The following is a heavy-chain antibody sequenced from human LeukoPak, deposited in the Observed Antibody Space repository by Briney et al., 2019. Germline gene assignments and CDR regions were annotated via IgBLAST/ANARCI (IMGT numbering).Heavy chain of an antibody. D-gene: IGHD3-22*01. V-gene: IGHV1-2*02. CDR2: INPNSGGT. J-gene: IGHJ5*02. CDR3: ARGALSVTMIVVVITKNWLDP. Sequence: GASVKVSCKASGYTFTGYYMHWVRQAPGQGLEWMGWINPNSGGTNYAQKFQGRVTMTRDTSISTAYMELSRLRSDDTAVYYCARGALSVTMIVVVITKNWLDPWGQGTLVTVSS. CDR1: GYTFTGYY.